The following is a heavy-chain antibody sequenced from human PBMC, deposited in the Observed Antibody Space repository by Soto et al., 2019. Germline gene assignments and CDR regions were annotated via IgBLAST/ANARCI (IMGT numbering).Heavy chain of an antibody. Sequence: SETLSLTCTVSGDSISSHYWSWIRQPPGKGLEWIGHIYHSGGTRYNPSLRSRVTISVDTSKNQFSLKLRSVTAADTAVYYCAKNVAVAGFCLDPWGHGILVTVSS. V-gene: IGHV4-59*11. J-gene: IGHJ5*02. CDR1: GDSISSHY. CDR3: AKNVAVAGFCLDP. CDR2: IYHSGGT. D-gene: IGHD6-19*01.